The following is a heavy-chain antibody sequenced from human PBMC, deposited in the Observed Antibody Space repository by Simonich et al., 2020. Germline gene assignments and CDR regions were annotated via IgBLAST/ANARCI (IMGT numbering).Heavy chain of an antibody. J-gene: IGHJ3*02. D-gene: IGHD7-27*01. CDR2: NNPNSGGT. V-gene: IGHV1-2*02. CDR3: ARGPRWTGDDAFDI. Sequence: QVQLVQSGAEVKKPGASVKVSCKASGYTFPGYSMHWVRQAPGQGIEWRGGNNPNSGGTNDAQKYKGRCTVTRDTSIRTAYMELSRLRADDTAVYYGARGPRWTGDDAFDIWGQGTMVTVSS. CDR1: GYTFPGYS.